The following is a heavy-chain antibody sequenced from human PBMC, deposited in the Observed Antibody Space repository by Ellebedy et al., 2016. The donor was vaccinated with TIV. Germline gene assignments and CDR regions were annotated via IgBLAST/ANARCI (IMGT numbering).Heavy chain of an antibody. Sequence: SETLSLXXAVSGAPSGNYFWSWIRQPPGKGLEWIGEVTHTGGTNYNPSLESRVTMSLDTSENQFSLKLNSVNVADTAVYYCARGFPAAWELAGAWGQGTLGTVSA. CDR2: VTHTGGT. CDR1: GAPSGNYF. D-gene: IGHD6-19*01. CDR3: ARGFPAAWELAGA. J-gene: IGHJ4*02. V-gene: IGHV4-34*01.